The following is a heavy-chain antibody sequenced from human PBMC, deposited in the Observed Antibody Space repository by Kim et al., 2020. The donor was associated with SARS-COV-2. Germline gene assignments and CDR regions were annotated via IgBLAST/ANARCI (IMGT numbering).Heavy chain of an antibody. CDR3: ARWAPPEYYYGSGCCYRGLTRIHGMDV. D-gene: IGHD3-10*01. V-gene: IGHV4-34*01. CDR1: GGSFSGYY. Sequence: SETLSLTCAVYGGSFSGYYWSWIRQPPGKGLEWIGEINHSGSTNYNPSPKSRVTISVDTSKNQFSLKLSSVTAADTAVYYCARWAPPEYYYGSGCCYRGLTRIHGMDVWGQGTTVTVSS. CDR2: INHSGST. J-gene: IGHJ6*02.